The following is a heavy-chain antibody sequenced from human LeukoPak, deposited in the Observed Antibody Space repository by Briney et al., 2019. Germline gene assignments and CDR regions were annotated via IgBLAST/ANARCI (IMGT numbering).Heavy chain of an antibody. J-gene: IGHJ4*02. CDR2: ISYDGSNK. CDR3: ARESYGSGSPYFDY. Sequence: GGSLRLSCAASGFTFSSYAMHWVRQAPGKGLEWVAVISYDGSNKYYADSVKGRFTISRDNSKNTLYLQMNSLRAEDTAVYYCARESYGSGSPYFDYWGQGTLVTVSS. CDR1: GFTFSSYA. V-gene: IGHV3-30-3*01. D-gene: IGHD3-10*01.